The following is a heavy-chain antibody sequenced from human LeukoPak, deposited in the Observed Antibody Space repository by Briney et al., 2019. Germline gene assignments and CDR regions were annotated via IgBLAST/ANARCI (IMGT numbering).Heavy chain of an antibody. CDR3: ARESRGYSSSWYNYYYYYMDV. V-gene: IGHV4-39*07. D-gene: IGHD6-13*01. Sequence: SETLSLTCTVSGGSISSSSYYWGWIRQPPGKGLEWIGSIYYSGSTYYNPSLKSRVTISVDTSKNQFSLKLSSVTAADTAVYYCARESRGYSSSWYNYYYYYMDVWGKGTTVTVSS. CDR2: IYYSGST. CDR1: GGSISSSSYY. J-gene: IGHJ6*03.